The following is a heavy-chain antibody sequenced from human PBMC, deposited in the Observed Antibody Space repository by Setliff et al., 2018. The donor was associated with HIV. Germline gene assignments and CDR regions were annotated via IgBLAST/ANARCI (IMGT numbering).Heavy chain of an antibody. J-gene: IGHJ5*02. CDR1: GYTFTNYG. Sequence: RASVKVSCKASGYTFTNYGISWLRQAPGQGLEWMGWISAYNGDTNYAQKLQGRLIMTTDTSTRTAYMELRSLRSDDTAVYYCTRDENYFGSGHYYKVDWFDPWGQGSLVTVSS. CDR2: ISAYNGDT. V-gene: IGHV1-18*01. CDR3: TRDENYFGSGHYYKVDWFDP. D-gene: IGHD3-10*01.